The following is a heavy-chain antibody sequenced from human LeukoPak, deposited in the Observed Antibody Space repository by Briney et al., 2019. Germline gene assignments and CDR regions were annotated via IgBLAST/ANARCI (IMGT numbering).Heavy chain of an antibody. CDR3: ARGFTYYDILTGYYTVAEYFQH. CDR1: GGTFSSYA. CDR2: IIPIFGTA. D-gene: IGHD3-9*01. J-gene: IGHJ1*01. Sequence: GSSVKVSCKASGGTFSSYAISWVRQAPGQGLEWMGGIIPIFGTANYAQKFQGRVTITADESTSTAYMELSSLRSEDTAAYYCARGFTYYDILTGYYTVAEYFQHWGQGTLVTVSS. V-gene: IGHV1-69*01.